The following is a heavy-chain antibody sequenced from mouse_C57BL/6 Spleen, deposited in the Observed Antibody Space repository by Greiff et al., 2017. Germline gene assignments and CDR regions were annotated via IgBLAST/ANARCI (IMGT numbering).Heavy chain of an antibody. J-gene: IGHJ2*01. CDR3: TTGGNGY. CDR1: GFNIKDDY. Sequence: VQLQQSGAELVRPGASVKLSCTASGFNIKDDYMHWVQQSPEQGLEWIGWIDPENGDTEYASKFQGKATITADTSSNTAYLQLSSLTSEDTAVYYCTTGGNGYWGKGTTLTVSS. CDR2: IDPENGDT. D-gene: IGHD2-1*01. V-gene: IGHV14-4*01.